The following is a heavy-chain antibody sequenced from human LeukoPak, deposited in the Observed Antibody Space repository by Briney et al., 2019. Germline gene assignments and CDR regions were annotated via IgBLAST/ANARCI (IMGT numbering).Heavy chain of an antibody. CDR1: GGTFSSYA. J-gene: IGHJ3*02. CDR2: IIPIFGTA. D-gene: IGHD3-22*01. CDR3: ARDRGPYYYDSNGYLLNAFDI. V-gene: IGHV1-69*06. Sequence: GASVKVSCKASGGTFSSYAISWVRQAPGQGLEWMGGIIPIFGTANYAQKFQGRVTITADKSTSTAYMELSSLRSEDTAVYYCARDRGPYYYDSNGYLLNAFDIWGQGTMVTVSS.